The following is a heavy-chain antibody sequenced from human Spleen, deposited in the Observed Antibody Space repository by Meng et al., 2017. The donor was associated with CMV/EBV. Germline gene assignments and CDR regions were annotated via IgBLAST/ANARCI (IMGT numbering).Heavy chain of an antibody. D-gene: IGHD2-15*01. J-gene: IGHJ4*02. Sequence: ASVKVSCKASGYTFTSYAISWVRQAPGQGLEWMGWINPNSGFTNYAQKFQGRVTITKDTSLTTTYMDVSRLTSDDTAMYYCARGSEDFVVEPPTVWSDFWGQGTMVTVSS. CDR2: INPNSGFT. CDR1: GYTFTSYA. V-gene: IGHV1-2*02. CDR3: ARGSEDFVVEPPTVWSDF.